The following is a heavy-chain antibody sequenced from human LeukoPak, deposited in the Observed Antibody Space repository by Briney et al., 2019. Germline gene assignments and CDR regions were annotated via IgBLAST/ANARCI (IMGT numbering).Heavy chain of an antibody. V-gene: IGHV3-48*03. CDR2: ISGGGTTI. D-gene: IGHD4-11*01. CDR1: GFTFNSYE. Sequence: GGSLRLSCAASGFTFNSYEMNWVRQAPGKGLEWVSYISGGGTTIFYADSVKGRFTISRDNAKNSLYLHMNSLSAEDTALYFCATETENSNYDAFDIWGQGTLVTVSS. CDR3: ATETENSNYDAFDI. J-gene: IGHJ3*02.